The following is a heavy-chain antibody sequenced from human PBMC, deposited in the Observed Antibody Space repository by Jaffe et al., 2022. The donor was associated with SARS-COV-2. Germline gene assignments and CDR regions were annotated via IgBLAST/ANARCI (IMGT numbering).Heavy chain of an antibody. Sequence: QVQLVQSGAEVKKPGASVKVSCKASGYTFTSYYMHWVRQAPGQGLEWMGIINPSGGSTSYAQKFQGRVTMTRDTSTSTVYMELSSLRSEDTAVYYCARDGCSSTSCYSPKLRNWFDPWGQGTLVTVSS. V-gene: IGHV1-46*01. CDR2: INPSGGST. D-gene: IGHD2-2*02. CDR1: GYTFTSYY. J-gene: IGHJ5*02. CDR3: ARDGCSSTSCYSPKLRNWFDP.